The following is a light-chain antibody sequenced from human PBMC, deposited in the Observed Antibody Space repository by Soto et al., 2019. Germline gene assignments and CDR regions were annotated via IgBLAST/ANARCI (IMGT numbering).Light chain of an antibody. Sequence: SYELTQPPSLSVAPGQTARMNCGGNNIGIKAVHWCQQRPGQAPVLVVHDDGDRPSGIPERFSGSNSGNTATLTITRVEAGDEADYYCQVWDSGTDHPVFGGGTKLTVL. CDR3: QVWDSGTDHPV. CDR2: DDG. V-gene: IGLV3-21*02. CDR1: NIGIKA. J-gene: IGLJ3*02.